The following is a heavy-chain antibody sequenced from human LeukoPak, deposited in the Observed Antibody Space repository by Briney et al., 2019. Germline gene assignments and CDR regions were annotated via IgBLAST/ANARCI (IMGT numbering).Heavy chain of an antibody. Sequence: GSSVKVSCKASGGTFSSYAISWVRQAPGQGLEWMGGIIPIFGTANYAQKFQGRVTITADESTSTAYMELSSLRSEDTAVYYCAKSRGFGELLRWTLDYWGQGTLVIVSS. D-gene: IGHD3-10*01. CDR3: AKSRGFGELLRWTLDY. CDR1: GGTFSSYA. CDR2: IIPIFGTA. V-gene: IGHV1-69*01. J-gene: IGHJ4*02.